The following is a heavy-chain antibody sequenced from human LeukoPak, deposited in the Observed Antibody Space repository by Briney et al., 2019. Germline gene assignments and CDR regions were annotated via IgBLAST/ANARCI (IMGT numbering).Heavy chain of an antibody. CDR2: INPSGGST. J-gene: IGHJ6*03. D-gene: IGHD4-17*01. CDR3: ARDVENTVLGYYYYYYMDV. CDR1: GYTFTSYY. Sequence: ASVKVSCKASGYTFTSYYMHWVRQAPGRGLEWMGIINPSGGSTSYAQKFQGRVTMTRDMSTSTVYMELSSLRSEDTAVYYCARDVENTVLGYYYYYYMDVWGKGTTVTVSS. V-gene: IGHV1-46*01.